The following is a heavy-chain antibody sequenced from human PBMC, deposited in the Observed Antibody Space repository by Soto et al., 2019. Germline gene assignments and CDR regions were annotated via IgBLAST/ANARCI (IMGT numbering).Heavy chain of an antibody. Sequence: GGSLRLSCAASGFTFSSYAMHWVRQAPGKGLEWVAVISYDGSNKYYADSVKGRFTISRDNSKNTLYLQMNSLRAEDTAVYYCAGEPWLQPKGYFDYWGQGTLVTVSS. V-gene: IGHV3-30-3*01. D-gene: IGHD5-12*01. CDR2: ISYDGSNK. CDR3: AGEPWLQPKGYFDY. CDR1: GFTFSSYA. J-gene: IGHJ4*02.